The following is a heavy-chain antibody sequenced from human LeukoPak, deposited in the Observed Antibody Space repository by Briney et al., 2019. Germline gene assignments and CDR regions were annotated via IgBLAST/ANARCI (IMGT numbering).Heavy chain of an antibody. CDR2: IYHSGST. V-gene: IGHV4-59*04. CDR3: AIGGGYGVFDY. Sequence: PSETLSLTCTVSGGSISSYYWSWIRQPPGKGLEWIGSIYHSGSTYYNPSLKSRVTISVDTSKNQFSLKLSSVTAADTAVYYCAIGGGYGVFDYWGQGTLVTVSS. D-gene: IGHD5-12*01. CDR1: GGSISSYY. J-gene: IGHJ4*02.